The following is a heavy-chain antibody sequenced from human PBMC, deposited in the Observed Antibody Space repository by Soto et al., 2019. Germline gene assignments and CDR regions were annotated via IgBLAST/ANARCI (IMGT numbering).Heavy chain of an antibody. CDR1: GFPFSSYA. J-gene: IGHJ6*02. Sequence: AGGSLRLSCAASGFPFSSYAMSWVRQAPGKGLEWVSAISGNGAETSYAASVRGRFTISRDNSRDTLYLQMNSLRAEDTAVHYCARDTPLRIAAAGTSAYYYYGMDVWGQGTTVTVSS. V-gene: IGHV3-23*01. CDR2: ISGNGAET. D-gene: IGHD6-13*01. CDR3: ARDTPLRIAAAGTSAYYYYGMDV.